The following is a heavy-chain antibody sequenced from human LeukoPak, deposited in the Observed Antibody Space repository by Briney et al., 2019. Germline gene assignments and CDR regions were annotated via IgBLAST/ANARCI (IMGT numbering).Heavy chain of an antibody. Sequence: ASVKVSCKASGYTFTGYYMHWVRQAPGQGLEWMGWINPNSGGTNYAQKFQGRVTMTRDTSISTAYMELSRLRSDDTAVYYCARALNNWNDGDAFDIWGQGTMVTVSS. V-gene: IGHV1-2*02. CDR2: INPNSGGT. J-gene: IGHJ3*02. CDR1: GYTFTGYY. D-gene: IGHD1-1*01. CDR3: ARALNNWNDGDAFDI.